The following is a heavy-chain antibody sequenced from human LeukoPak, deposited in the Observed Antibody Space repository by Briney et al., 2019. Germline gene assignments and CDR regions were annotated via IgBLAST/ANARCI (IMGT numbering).Heavy chain of an antibody. Sequence: GGSLRLSCAASGFTFSTYSMNWVRQSPGRGREWVSSISSGSTYIFYADSVKGRFTISRDTAKNSVYLQMNSLRADDTAVYYCARVGGIAAAEGYYFDYWGQGILVTVSS. J-gene: IGHJ4*02. D-gene: IGHD6-13*01. CDR2: ISSGSTYI. CDR1: GFTFSTYS. CDR3: ARVGGIAAAEGYYFDY. V-gene: IGHV3-21*06.